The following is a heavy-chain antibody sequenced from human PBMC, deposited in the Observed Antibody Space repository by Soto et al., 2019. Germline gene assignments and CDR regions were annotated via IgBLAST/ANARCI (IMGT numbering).Heavy chain of an antibody. CDR2: INPNSGGT. CDR1: GYTFTGYY. Sequence: GASVKVSCKASGYTFTGYYMHWVRQAPGQGLEWMGWINPNSGGTNYAQKFQGWVTMTRDTSISTAYMELSRLRSDDTAVYYCARGVVVVPAPIKYYGMDVWGQGTTVTVAS. J-gene: IGHJ6*02. V-gene: IGHV1-2*04. D-gene: IGHD2-2*01. CDR3: ARGVVVVPAPIKYYGMDV.